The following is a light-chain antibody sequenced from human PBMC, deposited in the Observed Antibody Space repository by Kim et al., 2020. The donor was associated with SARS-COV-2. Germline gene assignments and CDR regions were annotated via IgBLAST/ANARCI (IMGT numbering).Light chain of an antibody. V-gene: IGLV3-21*04. J-gene: IGLJ3*02. CDR2: YDT. CDR3: QVWDRSTNRV. Sequence: VAPGKTARSTGGGDNSGSKSVNWYQQKPGQAPVVVIFYDTGRPSGVPERFSGSNSGDTATLTISWVEAGDEADYYCQVWDRSTNRVFGGGTQLTVL. CDR1: NSGSKS.